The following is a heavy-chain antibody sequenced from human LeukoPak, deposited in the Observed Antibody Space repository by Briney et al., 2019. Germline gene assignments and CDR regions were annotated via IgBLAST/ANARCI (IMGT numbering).Heavy chain of an antibody. V-gene: IGHV3-7*01. D-gene: IGHD3-3*01. J-gene: IGHJ4*02. CDR3: VFDYFDY. CDR2: ISPEGSDK. Sequence: SGGSLRLSCAASGFSFGGYWMRWLRQAPGKGLEWVANISPEGSDKYYKDSVKGRFTVSRDNAKDSLYLQMNSLRAEDTAVVTSVFDYFDYWGQGTLVSVSS. CDR1: GFSFGGYW.